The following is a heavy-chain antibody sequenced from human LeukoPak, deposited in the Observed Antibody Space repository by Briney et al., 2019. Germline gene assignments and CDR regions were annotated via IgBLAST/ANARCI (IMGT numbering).Heavy chain of an antibody. D-gene: IGHD1-26*01. Sequence: ASVKVSCKASGYTFTGYYMHWVRQPPRQGLERMGGINLNSGGTNYAQKFQGRVTMTRDTSISTAYMELSRMRSDETDVCYCARDRVSGSPDYYYYSMDVWGKGTTVTVSS. CDR1: GYTFTGYY. J-gene: IGHJ6*03. CDR2: INLNSGGT. V-gene: IGHV1-2*02. CDR3: ARDRVSGSPDYYYYSMDV.